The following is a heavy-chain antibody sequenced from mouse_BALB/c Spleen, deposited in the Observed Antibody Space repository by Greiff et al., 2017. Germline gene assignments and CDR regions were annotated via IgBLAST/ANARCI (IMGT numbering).Heavy chain of an antibody. V-gene: IGHV1-87*01. D-gene: IGHD2-3*01. Sequence: VKLMESGAELARPGASVKLSCKASGYTFTSYWMQWVKQRPGQGLEWIGAIYPGDGDTRYTQKFKGKATLTADKSSSTAYMQLSSLASEDSAVYYCANIYDGYYGFAYWGQGTLVTVSA. J-gene: IGHJ3*01. CDR1: GYTFTSYW. CDR3: ANIYDGYYGFAY. CDR2: IYPGDGDT.